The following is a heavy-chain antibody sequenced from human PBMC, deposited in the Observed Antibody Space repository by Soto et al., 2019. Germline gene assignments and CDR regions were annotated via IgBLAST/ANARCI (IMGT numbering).Heavy chain of an antibody. CDR2: INPSGGST. CDR1: GGTFSSYT. D-gene: IGHD2-15*01. V-gene: IGHV1-46*01. CDR3: ARTKTATLIREYFQY. Sequence: ASVKVSCKASGGTFSSYTISWVRQAPGQGLEWMGMINPSGGSTSYAQKFQGRVTMTRDTSTSTVYLELSSLRFEDTAVYYCARTKTATLIREYFQYWGQGTLVTVSS. J-gene: IGHJ1*01.